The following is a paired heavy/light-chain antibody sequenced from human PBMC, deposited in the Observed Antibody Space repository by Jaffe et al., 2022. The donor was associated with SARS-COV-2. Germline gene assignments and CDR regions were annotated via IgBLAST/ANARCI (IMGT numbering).Heavy chain of an antibody. J-gene: IGHJ4*02. CDR1: GYDFSNYW. Sequence: EVQLVQSGAEVKKPGESLKISCKASGYDFSNYWTGWVRQMPGKGLEWMAIVHPRDSDTRYSPSVQGQVTISADKSTSTAYLQWSSLKASDTAMYYCGSRPYYDNSGNYFVYWGQGTLLTVSS. CDR3: GSRPYYDNSGNYFVY. V-gene: IGHV5-51*01. CDR2: VHPRDSDT. D-gene: IGHD3-22*01.
Light chain of an antibody. CDR2: KVS. CDR1: QSLVYSDGNTH. Sequence: DIVMTQSPLSLPVTLGQPASISCRSSQSLVYSDGNTHLNWFQQKPGQSPRRLIYKVSNRDSGVPDRFSGSGSGTDFTLKISRVEAEDVGIYYCMEGVHWPWTFGQGTKVEI. CDR3: MEGVHWPWT. J-gene: IGKJ1*01. V-gene: IGKV2-30*01.